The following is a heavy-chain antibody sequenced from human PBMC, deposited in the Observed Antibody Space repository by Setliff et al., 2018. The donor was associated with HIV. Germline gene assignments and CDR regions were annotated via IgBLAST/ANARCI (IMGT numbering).Heavy chain of an antibody. J-gene: IGHJ4*02. Sequence: SETLSLTCGVYGGSLSGYYWTWFRQPPGKGLEWIGEIIHSGSTNYNPSLKSRVTISVDTSKNQFSLKLSSVTAANTAVYYCLRGGTSTWGQGTLVTVSS. V-gene: IGHV4-34*12. D-gene: IGHD3-16*01. CDR2: IIHSGST. CDR3: LRGGTST. CDR1: GGSLSGYY.